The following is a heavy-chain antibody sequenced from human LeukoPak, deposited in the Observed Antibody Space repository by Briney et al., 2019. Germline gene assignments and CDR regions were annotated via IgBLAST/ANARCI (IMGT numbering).Heavy chain of an antibody. J-gene: IGHJ6*03. CDR1: GGSISSYY. CDR3: AREGVRHQLKPEDPRSSSLSYYYYYMDV. CDR2: IHYSGST. V-gene: IGHV4-59*12. Sequence: PSETLSLTCTVSGGSISSYYWSWIRQPPGKGLEWIGYIHYSGSTNYNPSLKSRVTISLDTSKIQFSLKLTSVTAADTAVYYCAREGVRHQLKPEDPRSSSLSYYYYYMDVWGKGTTVTVSS. D-gene: IGHD6-6*01.